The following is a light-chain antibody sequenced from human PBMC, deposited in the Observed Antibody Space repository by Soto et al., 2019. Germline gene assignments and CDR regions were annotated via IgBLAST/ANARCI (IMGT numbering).Light chain of an antibody. V-gene: IGKV3-11*01. J-gene: IGKJ3*01. CDR3: QQRTNWLT. CDR1: HNVSTY. Sequence: EIVLTQSPATLSLSPGERVTLSCRASHNVSTYLAWYQQKPGQAPRLLIYDASDRATGIPARFSGSGSGTDFTLTISSPEPEDSAVYYCQQRTNWLTCGPGTKVDIK. CDR2: DAS.